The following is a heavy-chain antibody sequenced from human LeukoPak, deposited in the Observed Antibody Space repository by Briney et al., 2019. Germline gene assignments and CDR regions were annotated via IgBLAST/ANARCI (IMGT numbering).Heavy chain of an antibody. J-gene: IGHJ6*02. D-gene: IGHD5-18*01. CDR1: GFTFSSYT. CDR2: ISSSSGYI. V-gene: IGHV3-21*01. Sequence: GGSLRLSCAASGFTFSSYTMNWVRQAPGKGLEWVSSISSSSGYIYYADSVKGRFTISRDNAKNSLYLQMNSLRAEDTAVYYCPREVTWIQPLYGMDVWGQGTTVTVSS. CDR3: PREVTWIQPLYGMDV.